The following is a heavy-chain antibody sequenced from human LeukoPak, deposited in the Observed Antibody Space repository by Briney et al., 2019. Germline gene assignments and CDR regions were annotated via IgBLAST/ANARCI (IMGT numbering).Heavy chain of an antibody. Sequence: SQTLSLTCSVSGGSVSCGRYYWTWIRQPAGKGLEWIGRFYTTGSTNYNPSLESRVTISVDMSKNQFSLKLSSVTAADTAVYFCARETTLGPTSRMDVWGKGTTVTVSS. CDR3: ARETTLGPTSRMDV. CDR2: FYTTGST. D-gene: IGHD1-26*01. CDR1: GGSVSCGRYY. V-gene: IGHV4-61*02. J-gene: IGHJ6*04.